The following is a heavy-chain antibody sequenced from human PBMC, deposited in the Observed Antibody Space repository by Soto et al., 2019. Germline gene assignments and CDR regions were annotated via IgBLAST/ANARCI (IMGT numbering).Heavy chain of an antibody. CDR1: GFTFSSYW. Sequence: GGSLRLSCAASGFTFSSYWMSWVRQAPGKGLEWVANIKQDGSEKYYVDSVKGRFTISRDNAKNSLYLQMNSLRAEDTAVYYCARHLVAYCGGDCSPPWAFDIWGQGTMVTVS. CDR2: IKQDGSEK. CDR3: ARHLVAYCGGDCSPPWAFDI. D-gene: IGHD2-21*02. J-gene: IGHJ3*02. V-gene: IGHV3-7*01.